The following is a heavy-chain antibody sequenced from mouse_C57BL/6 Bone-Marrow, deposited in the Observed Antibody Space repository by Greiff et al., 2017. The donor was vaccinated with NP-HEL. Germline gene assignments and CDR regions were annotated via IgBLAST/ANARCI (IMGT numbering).Heavy chain of an antibody. J-gene: IGHJ1*03. CDR3: VRAYYYDWYFDV. CDR2: IRSKSNNYAT. CDR1: GFSFNTYA. Sequence: EVKLMESGGGLVQPKGSLKLSCAASGFSFNTYAMNWVRQAPGKGLEWVARIRSKSNNYATYYADSVKDRFTISRDDSESMLYLQMNNLKTEDTAMYYGVRAYYYDWYFDVWGTGTTVTVSS. V-gene: IGHV10-1*01. D-gene: IGHD1-1*01.